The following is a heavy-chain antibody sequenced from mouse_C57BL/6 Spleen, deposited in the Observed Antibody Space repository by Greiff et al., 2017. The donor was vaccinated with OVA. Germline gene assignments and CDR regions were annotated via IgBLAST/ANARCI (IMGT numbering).Heavy chain of an antibody. J-gene: IGHJ4*01. D-gene: IGHD1-1*01. CDR3: ARGGSSYYYAMDY. Sequence: ESGPGLVKPSQSLSLTCSVTGYSITSGYYWNWIRQFPGNKLEWMGYISYDGSNNYNPSLKNRISITRDTSKNQFVLKLNSVTTEDTATYYCARGGSSYYYAMDYWGQGTSVTVSS. V-gene: IGHV3-6*01. CDR1: GYSITSGYY. CDR2: ISYDGSN.